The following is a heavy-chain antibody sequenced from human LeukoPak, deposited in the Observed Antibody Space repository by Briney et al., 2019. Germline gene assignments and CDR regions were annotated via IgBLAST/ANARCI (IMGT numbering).Heavy chain of an antibody. CDR2: IWYDGSNK. Sequence: GGSLRLSCAASGFTFSSYGMHWVRQAPGKGLEWVAVIWYDGSNKYYADSVKGRFTISRDNSKNTLYLQMNSLRAEDTAVYYCARERYSGSYYRMGDFDYWGQGTLVTVSS. V-gene: IGHV3-33*01. CDR3: ARERYSGSYYRMGDFDY. CDR1: GFTFSSYG. D-gene: IGHD1-26*01. J-gene: IGHJ4*02.